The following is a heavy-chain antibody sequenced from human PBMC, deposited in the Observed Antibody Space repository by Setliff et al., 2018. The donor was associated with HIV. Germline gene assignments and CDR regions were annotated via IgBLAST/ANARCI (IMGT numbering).Heavy chain of an antibody. V-gene: IGHV4-34*01. J-gene: IGHJ3*02. CDR1: GGSFSNYY. Sequence: SETLSLTCAVYGGSFSNYYWSWIRQTPGEGPEWIGEINHSEITKYNPSLESRVTISLDTSKNQFSLKLTSVTAADASVYYCARKGVDLYFGVDAFDMWGQGTMVTVSS. D-gene: IGHD3-10*01. CDR2: INHSEIT. CDR3: ARKGVDLYFGVDAFDM.